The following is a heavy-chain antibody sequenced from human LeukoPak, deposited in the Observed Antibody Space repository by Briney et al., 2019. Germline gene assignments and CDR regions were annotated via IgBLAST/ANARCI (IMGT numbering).Heavy chain of an antibody. Sequence: SETLSLTCTVSGYSISSGYYWGWIRQPPGKGLEWIGRIYTSGSTNYNPSLKSRVTISVDTSKNQFSLKLSSVTAADTAVYYCARERIAGGSGSYGGCDYWGQGTLVTVSS. CDR3: ARERIAGGSGSYGGCDY. CDR1: GYSISSGYY. J-gene: IGHJ4*02. CDR2: IYTSGST. V-gene: IGHV4-38-2*02. D-gene: IGHD3-10*01.